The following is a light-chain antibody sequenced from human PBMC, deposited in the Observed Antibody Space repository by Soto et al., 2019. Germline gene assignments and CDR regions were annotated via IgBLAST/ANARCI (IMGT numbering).Light chain of an antibody. Sequence: EIVFTHAPEDLSLSPVKGANRSFRASQRVSTNSLAWYQQKPGQAPRPLIYGASSRATGVPARFSGSGSGTEFTLTISSLQSEDFGVYYCHQYNNLWTFGQGPRWIS. CDR2: GAS. J-gene: IGKJ1*01. V-gene: IGKV3-15*01. CDR1: QRVSTN. CDR3: HQYNNLWT.